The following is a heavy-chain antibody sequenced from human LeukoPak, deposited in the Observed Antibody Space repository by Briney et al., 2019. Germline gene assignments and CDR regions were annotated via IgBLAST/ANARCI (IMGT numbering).Heavy chain of an antibody. V-gene: IGHV1-8*01. Sequence: ASVKVSCKTSGYTFTSYDINWVRQATGQGLEWMGWMNPNSGNTGYAQNFQGRVTMTTDTSTSTAYMELRSLRSDDTAVYYCARRYSSSWYEGGGYYYYYMDVWGKGTTVTISS. CDR2: MNPNSGNT. CDR3: ARRYSSSWYEGGGYYYYYMDV. CDR1: GYTFTSYD. J-gene: IGHJ6*03. D-gene: IGHD6-13*01.